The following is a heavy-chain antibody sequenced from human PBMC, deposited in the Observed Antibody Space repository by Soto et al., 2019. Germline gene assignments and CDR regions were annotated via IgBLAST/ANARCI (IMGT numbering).Heavy chain of an antibody. Sequence: KTSETLSLTCAVYGGSVNGYYWNWIRQPPGRGLEWIGEINHTGGTHYNPSLKSRVTMSVDTSKNQFSLRLSSVTAADTAIYYCATRITVFGLLIPPFDSWGQGTQVTVSS. V-gene: IGHV4-34*01. J-gene: IGHJ5*01. D-gene: IGHD3-3*01. CDR1: GGSVNGYY. CDR3: ATRITVFGLLIPPFDS. CDR2: INHTGGT.